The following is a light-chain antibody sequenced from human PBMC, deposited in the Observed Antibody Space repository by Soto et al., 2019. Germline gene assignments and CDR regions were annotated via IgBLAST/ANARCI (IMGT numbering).Light chain of an antibody. V-gene: IGLV6-57*04. Sequence: NFMLTQPHSVSESPGKTVTISCTRSSGSIASNYVQWYQQRPGSAPTTVIYEDNQRPSGVPDRFSGSIDSSSNSASLTISGLKTEDEADYYCQSYDSSNHGVFGGGTQLTV. J-gene: IGLJ2*01. CDR3: QSYDSSNHGV. CDR2: EDN. CDR1: SGSIASNY.